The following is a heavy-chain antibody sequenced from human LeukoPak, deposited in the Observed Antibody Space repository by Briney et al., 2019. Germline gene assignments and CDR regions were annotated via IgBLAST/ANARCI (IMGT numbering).Heavy chain of an antibody. V-gene: IGHV4-61*01. D-gene: IGHD2-2*01. CDR3: ARANQLLSFWFDP. CDR1: GGSVSSGSYY. J-gene: IGHJ5*02. CDR2: IYYSGST. Sequence: SETLSLTCTVSGGSVSSGSYYWSWIRQPPGKGLEWIGNIYYSGSTNYNPSLKSRVTISVDTSKNQFSLKLSSVTAADTAVYYCARANQLLSFWFDPWGQGTLVTVSS.